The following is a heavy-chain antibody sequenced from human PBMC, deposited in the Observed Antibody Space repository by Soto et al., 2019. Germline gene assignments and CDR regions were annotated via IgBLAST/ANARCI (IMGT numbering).Heavy chain of an antibody. J-gene: IGHJ4*02. D-gene: IGHD3-22*01. CDR2: SYYSGST. CDR1: GGSISSSSYY. CDR3: ASSYDSSGCFDY. V-gene: IGHV4-39*01. Sequence: QLQLQESGPGLVKPSETLSLTCTVSGGSISSSSYYWGWIRQPPGKGLEWIGSSYYSGSTYYNPSLKSRVTISVDTSKNQFSLKLSSVTAADTAVYYCASSYDSSGCFDYWGQGTLVTVSS.